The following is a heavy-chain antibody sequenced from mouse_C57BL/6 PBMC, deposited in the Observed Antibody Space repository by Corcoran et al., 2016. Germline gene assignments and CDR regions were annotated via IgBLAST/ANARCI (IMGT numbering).Heavy chain of an antibody. CDR2: INPYNGGT. V-gene: IGHV1-19*01. J-gene: IGHJ4*01. Sequence: EVQLQQSGPVLVKPGASVKMSCKASGYTFTDYYMNWVKQSHGKSLEWIGVINPYNGGTSYNQKFKGKATLTVDKSSSTAYMELNSLTSEDSVVYYCARTGLMGYYGSSPYYYAMDYWGQGTSVTVSS. CDR1: GYTFTDYY. CDR3: ARTGLMGYYGSSPYYYAMDY. D-gene: IGHD1-1*01.